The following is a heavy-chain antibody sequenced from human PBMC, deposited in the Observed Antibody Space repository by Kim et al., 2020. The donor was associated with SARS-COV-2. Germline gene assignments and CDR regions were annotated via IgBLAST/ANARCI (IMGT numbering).Heavy chain of an antibody. CDR2: INHRGGT. V-gene: IGHV4-34*01. Sequence: SETLSLTCAVYGGSFSDYNWSWIRQPPGKGLEWIGEINHRGGTNFSPSFKSRITISVDTSKSQFSLRLKSMTAADTAVYYCARGRAGVVPAPVLGLGPFYDYFAMDVWGRGTPVAVSS. D-gene: IGHD2-2*02. J-gene: IGHJ6*02. CDR3: ARGRAGVVPAPVLGLGPFYDYFAMDV. CDR1: GGSFSDYN.